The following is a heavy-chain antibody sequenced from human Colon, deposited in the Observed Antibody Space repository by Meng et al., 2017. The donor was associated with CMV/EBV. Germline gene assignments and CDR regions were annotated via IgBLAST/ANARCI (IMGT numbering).Heavy chain of an antibody. CDR2: ITASDANT. CDR1: GFTFRGCA. CDR3: AKESSAPIVYSSGWKGYFDH. J-gene: IGHJ4*02. V-gene: IGHV3-23*01. D-gene: IGHD6-19*01. Sequence: GESLKISCAASGFTFRGCAMSWVRQAPGKGLEWVSTITASDANTYHADSVKGRFTMSRDDSKNTLYLQMNSLRAEDTAVYYCAKESSAPIVYSSGWKGYFDHWGQGTLVTVSS.